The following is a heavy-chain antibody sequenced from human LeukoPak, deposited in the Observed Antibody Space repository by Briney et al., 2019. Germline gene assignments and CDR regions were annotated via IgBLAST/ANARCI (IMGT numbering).Heavy chain of an antibody. D-gene: IGHD6-13*01. CDR3: ARVRAAAVPYYFDY. Sequence: PSETLSLTCAVYGGSFSGYYWSWIRQPPGKGLEWIGEINHSGSTNYSPSLKSRVTISVDTSKNQFSLKLSSVTAADTAVYYCARVRAAAVPYYFDYWGRGTLVTVSS. V-gene: IGHV4-34*01. CDR2: INHSGST. J-gene: IGHJ4*02. CDR1: GGSFSGYY.